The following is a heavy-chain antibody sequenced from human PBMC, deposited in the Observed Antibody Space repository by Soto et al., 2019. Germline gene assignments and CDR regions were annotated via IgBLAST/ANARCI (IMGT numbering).Heavy chain of an antibody. CDR2: IGTAGDP. J-gene: IGHJ6*02. CDR1: GFTFSGYD. CDR3: ARGGIRYLYTNYYYGMDV. V-gene: IGHV3-13*05. D-gene: IGHD3-9*01. Sequence: GGSLRLSCAASGFTFSGYDMHWVRQATGKGLEWVSAIGTAGDPYYPGSVKGRFTISRENAKNSLYLQMNSLRAGDTAVYYCARGGIRYLYTNYYYGMDVWGQGTTVTVSS.